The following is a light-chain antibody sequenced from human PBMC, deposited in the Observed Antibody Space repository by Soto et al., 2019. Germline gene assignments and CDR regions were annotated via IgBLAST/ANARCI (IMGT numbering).Light chain of an antibody. J-gene: IGLJ2*01. Sequence: QSALTQPASVSGSPGQSITISCTGTSSDVGGYNYVSWYQQHPGKAPKLMIYAVTDRPSGVSSRFSGSKSGNTASLTISGLQAEDEADYYCAAWDDSLSGPVFGGGTKLTVL. CDR3: AAWDDSLSGPV. V-gene: IGLV2-14*01. CDR1: SSDVGGYNY. CDR2: AVT.